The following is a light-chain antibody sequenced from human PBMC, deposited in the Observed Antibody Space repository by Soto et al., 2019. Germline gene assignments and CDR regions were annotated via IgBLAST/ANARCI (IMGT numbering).Light chain of an antibody. CDR3: QSYDSSLTGVV. Sequence: QSVLTQPPSVSGAPGQRVTISCTGSSSNIGAGYDVCWYHQLPGTAPKLLIYGNTNRPSGVPDRFSGSKSGTSASLAITGLQAEDEADYYCQSYDSSLTGVVFGGGTKLTVL. V-gene: IGLV1-40*01. J-gene: IGLJ2*01. CDR2: GNT. CDR1: SSNIGAGYD.